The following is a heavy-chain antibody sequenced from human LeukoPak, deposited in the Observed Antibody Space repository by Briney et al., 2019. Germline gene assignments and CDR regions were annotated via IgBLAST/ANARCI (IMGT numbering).Heavy chain of an antibody. D-gene: IGHD4-11*01. V-gene: IGHV3-23*01. Sequence: GGSLRLSCAASGFTFSSYAMSWVRQAPGRGLEWVSVISGSGGSTYYADSVKGRFTISRDNSQNTLYLQMNSLRAEDTALYYCARAPGYSFDPWGQGTLVTVSS. CDR3: ARAPGYSFDP. J-gene: IGHJ5*02. CDR1: GFTFSSYA. CDR2: ISGSGGST.